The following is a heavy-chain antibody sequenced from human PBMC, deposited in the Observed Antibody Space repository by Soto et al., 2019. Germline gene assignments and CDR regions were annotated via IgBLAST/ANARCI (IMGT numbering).Heavy chain of an antibody. CDR1: GYSISRGYY. Sequence: SETLSLTCSVSGYSISRGYYWGLIRQFPGKDLEWLGSVFHGGNTYDNPSLKSPVTISLDTSKNQFSLRLASVTAADTALYYCASTNETTGLVYFDHWSHG. CDR2: VFHGGNT. V-gene: IGHV4-38-2*01. J-gene: IGHJ4*01. CDR3: ASTNETTGLVYFDH. D-gene: IGHD4-17*01.